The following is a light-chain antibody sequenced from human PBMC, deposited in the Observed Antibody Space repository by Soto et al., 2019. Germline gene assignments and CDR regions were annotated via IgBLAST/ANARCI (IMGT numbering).Light chain of an antibody. CDR1: QSIGSS. Sequence: EIVMTQSPATLSVSPGERATLSCRASQSIGSSLAWYQQKPGQAPRLLIHGASTRATGVPATFNGSGSGTEFSLTINSLQSEDFAVYCCHQYYNWPLTFGGGTKVEIK. CDR2: GAS. J-gene: IGKJ4*01. CDR3: HQYYNWPLT. V-gene: IGKV3-15*01.